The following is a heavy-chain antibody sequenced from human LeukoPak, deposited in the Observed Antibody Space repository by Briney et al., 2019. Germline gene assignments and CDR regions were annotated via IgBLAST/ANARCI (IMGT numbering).Heavy chain of an antibody. V-gene: IGHV4-34*01. CDR1: GGSFSGYY. D-gene: IGHD3-10*01. CDR2: INHSGST. Sequence: PSETLSLTCAVYGGSFSGYYWSWIRRPPGKGLEWSGEINHSGSTNYNPSLKSRVTISVDTSKNQFSLKLSSVTAADTAVYYCARGRGYYYGSGSSNWFDPWGQGTLVTVSS. CDR3: ARGRGYYYGSGSSNWFDP. J-gene: IGHJ5*02.